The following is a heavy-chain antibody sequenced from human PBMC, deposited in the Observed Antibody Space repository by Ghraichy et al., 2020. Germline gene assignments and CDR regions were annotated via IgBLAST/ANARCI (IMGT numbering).Heavy chain of an antibody. V-gene: IGHV1-18*01. CDR2: ISAYNGNT. CDR3: ARPFHDYIWGSYAEYYFDY. Sequence: ASVKVSCKASGYTFTSYGISWVRQAPGQGLEWMGWISAYNGNTNYAQKLQGRVTMTTDTSTSTAYMELRSLRSDDTAVYYCARPFHDYIWGSYAEYYFDYWGQGTLVTVSS. CDR1: GYTFTSYG. D-gene: IGHD3-16*01. J-gene: IGHJ4*02.